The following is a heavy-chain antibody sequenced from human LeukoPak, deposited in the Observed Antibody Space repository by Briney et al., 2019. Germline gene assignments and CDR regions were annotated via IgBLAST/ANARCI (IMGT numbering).Heavy chain of an antibody. J-gene: IGHJ5*02. Sequence: SETLSLTCTVSGGSISSYYWSWIRQPPGKGLEWIGYIYYSGSTNYTPSLKSRVTISVDTSKNQFSLKLSSVTAADTAVYYCARGYCSGGSCYGPWGQGTLVTVSS. CDR1: GGSISSYY. V-gene: IGHV4-59*01. D-gene: IGHD2-15*01. CDR2: IYYSGST. CDR3: ARGYCSGGSCYGP.